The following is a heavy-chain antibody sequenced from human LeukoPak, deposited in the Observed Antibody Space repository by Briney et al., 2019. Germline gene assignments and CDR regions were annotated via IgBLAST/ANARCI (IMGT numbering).Heavy chain of an antibody. CDR2: TYYRSKWYN. J-gene: IGHJ5*02. D-gene: IGHD3-10*01. CDR3: ARSKGSGSYYRRNWFDP. CDR1: GDSVSSNSAA. Sequence: SQTLSLTCAISGDSVSSNSAAWNWIRQSPSRGLEWLGRTYYRSKWYNDYAVSVKSRITINPDTSKNQFSLQLNSVTPEDTAVYYCARSKGSGSYYRRNWFDPWGQGTLVTVSS. V-gene: IGHV6-1*01.